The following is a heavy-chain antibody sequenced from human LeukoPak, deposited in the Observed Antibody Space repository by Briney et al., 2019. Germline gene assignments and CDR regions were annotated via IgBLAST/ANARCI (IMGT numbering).Heavy chain of an antibody. CDR3: ARLRLVTEAFDI. D-gene: IGHD3-9*01. J-gene: IGHJ3*02. CDR2: ISGSGGST. V-gene: IGHV3-23*01. Sequence: GGSLRLSCAASGFTFSSYAMSWVRQAPGKGLEWVSAISGSGGSTYYADSVKGRFTISRDNSKNTLYLQMNSLRAEDTAVYYCARLRLVTEAFDIWGQGTMVTVSS. CDR1: GFTFSSYA.